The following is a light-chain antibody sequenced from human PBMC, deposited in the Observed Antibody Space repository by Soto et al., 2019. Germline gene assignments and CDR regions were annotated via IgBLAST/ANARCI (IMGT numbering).Light chain of an antibody. Sequence: IVLPQSPGTLSLSPGERVTLSCRASQSVGSSRLAWYQQKPGQAPRLLIYGASSRATGIPDRFGGSGSGTDFTLTISRLEPEDFALYYCQQHATSPWTFGQGTKVDIK. CDR3: QQHATSPWT. CDR1: QSVGSSR. CDR2: GAS. J-gene: IGKJ1*01. V-gene: IGKV3-20*01.